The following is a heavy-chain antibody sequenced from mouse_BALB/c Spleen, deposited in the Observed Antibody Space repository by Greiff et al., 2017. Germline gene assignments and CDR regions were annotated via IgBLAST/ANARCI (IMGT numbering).Heavy chain of an antibody. CDR3: ARGTTVVATGYFDD. J-gene: IGHJ2*01. V-gene: IGHV5-17*02. CDR2: ISSGSSTI. CDR1: GFTFSSFG. Sequence: VESGGGLVQPGGSRKLSCAASGFTFSSFGMHWVRQAPEKGLEWVAYISSGSSTIYYADTVKGRFTISRDNPKNTLFLQMTSLRSEDTAMYYCARGTTVVATGYFDDWGQGTTLTVSS. D-gene: IGHD1-1*01.